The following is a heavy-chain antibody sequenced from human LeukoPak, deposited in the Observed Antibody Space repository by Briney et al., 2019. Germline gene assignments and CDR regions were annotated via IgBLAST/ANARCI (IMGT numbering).Heavy chain of an antibody. V-gene: IGHV4-30-2*01. J-gene: IGHJ4*02. CDR3: ATSHNSDFDY. CDR2: IYHSGST. D-gene: IGHD2/OR15-2a*01. Sequence: SETLSLTCAVSGGSISSGGYSWSWIRQPPGKGLEWIGYIYHSGSTYYNPSLKSRVTISVGRSKNQFSLKLSSVTAADTAVYYCATSHNSDFDYWGQGTLVTVSS. CDR1: GGSISSGGYS.